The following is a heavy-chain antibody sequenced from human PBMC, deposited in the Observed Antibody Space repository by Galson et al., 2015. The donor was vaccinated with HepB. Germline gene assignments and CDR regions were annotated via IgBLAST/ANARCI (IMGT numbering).Heavy chain of an antibody. CDR3: AKEAYGGTYWYFDL. D-gene: IGHD4-23*01. J-gene: IGHJ2*01. CDR2: IYTGGST. V-gene: IGHV3-53*01. CDR1: GFTVSSNY. Sequence: SLRLSCAASGFTVSSNYMSWVRQAPGKGLEWVSVIYTGGSTYSADSVKGRFTISRDNSKNTLFLQMNSLRAEDTAIYYCAKEAYGGTYWYFDLWGRGTLVTVSS.